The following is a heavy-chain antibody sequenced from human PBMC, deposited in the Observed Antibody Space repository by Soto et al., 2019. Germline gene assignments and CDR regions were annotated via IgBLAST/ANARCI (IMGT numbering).Heavy chain of an antibody. CDR1: GGSISSGGYS. CDR3: ARSPTYSGAARGYYFDY. Sequence: PSETLSLTCAVSGGSISSGGYSWSWIRQPPGKGLEWIGYIYHSGSTYYNPSLKSRVTISVDRSKNQFSLKLSSVTAADTAVYYCARSPTYSGAARGYYFDYWGQGTLVTVSS. J-gene: IGHJ4*02. V-gene: IGHV4-30-2*01. D-gene: IGHD5-12*01. CDR2: IYHSGST.